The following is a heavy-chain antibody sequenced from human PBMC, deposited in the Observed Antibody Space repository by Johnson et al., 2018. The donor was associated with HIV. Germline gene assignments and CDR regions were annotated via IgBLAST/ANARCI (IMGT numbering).Heavy chain of an antibody. CDR2: ISYDGRNK. CDR3: ARDSDSSSWYSEFDI. J-gene: IGHJ3*02. D-gene: IGHD6-13*01. V-gene: IGHV3-30*04. Sequence: QVQLVESGGGVVQPGRSLRLSCAASGFTFSSYAMHWVRQAPGKGLEWVAVISYDGRNKYYADSVKGRFTISRDNSKNTLYLQMNSLRAEDTAVYYCARDSDSSSWYSEFDIWGQGTMVTVSS. CDR1: GFTFSSYA.